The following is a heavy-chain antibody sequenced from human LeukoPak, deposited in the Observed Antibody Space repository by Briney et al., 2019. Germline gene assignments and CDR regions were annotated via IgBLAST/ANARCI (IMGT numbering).Heavy chain of an antibody. CDR1: GFTFSRYS. V-gene: IGHV3-21*01. CDR3: ARTGKDSSGYYTDY. Sequence: GGSLRLSCVASGFTFSRYSMNWVRQAPGKGLEWVSSISTSSTYIHYADSVKGRSTISRDNAKNSLYLQMNSLRAEDTAVYFCARTGKDSSGYYTDYWGQGTLVTVSS. J-gene: IGHJ4*02. CDR2: ISTSSTYI. D-gene: IGHD3-22*01.